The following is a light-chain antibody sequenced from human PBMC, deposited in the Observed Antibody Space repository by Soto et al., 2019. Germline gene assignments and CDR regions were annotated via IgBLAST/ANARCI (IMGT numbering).Light chain of an antibody. V-gene: IGKV1-5*01. Sequence: IQMTQSPSPLSASVGDRVTITCRASQPISSWLAWYQQKPGRAPKLLIYAASTLESGVPSRFSGSGSGTDFPLTISRLQPDDVATYYRLQDYYCPCTFGHGTKVEIK. CDR2: AAS. CDR1: QPISSW. J-gene: IGKJ1*01. CDR3: LQDYYCPCT.